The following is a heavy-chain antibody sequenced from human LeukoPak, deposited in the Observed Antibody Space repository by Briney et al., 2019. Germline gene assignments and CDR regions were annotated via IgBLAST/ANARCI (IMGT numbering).Heavy chain of an antibody. CDR3: ARSPVAYCSSTSCYTLGYDC. Sequence: PGGSLRLSCAASGFTFRSYWMHWVRQGPGKGLVWVSHINSDGSSTSYADSVKGRFTISRDNAKNTLYLQMNSLRAEDTAVYYCARSPVAYCSSTSCYTLGYDCWGQGTLVTVSS. D-gene: IGHD2-2*02. CDR1: GFTFRSYW. V-gene: IGHV3-74*01. CDR2: INSDGSST. J-gene: IGHJ4*02.